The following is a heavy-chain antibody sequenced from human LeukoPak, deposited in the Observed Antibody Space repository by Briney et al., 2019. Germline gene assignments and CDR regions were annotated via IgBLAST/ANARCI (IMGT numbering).Heavy chain of an antibody. D-gene: IGHD6-13*01. V-gene: IGHV4-39*07. CDR3: SREIATAGNWFDP. CDR2: MHYSGST. Sequence: PSETLSLTCTVSGGSISSNPYYWGWIRQPPGKGLEWIGSMHYSGSTYYNPSLKSRVTISVDRSKNQFSLKLSSVTAADTAVYYCSREIATAGNWFDPWGQEPWSPSPQ. CDR1: GGSISSNPYY. J-gene: IGHJ5*02.